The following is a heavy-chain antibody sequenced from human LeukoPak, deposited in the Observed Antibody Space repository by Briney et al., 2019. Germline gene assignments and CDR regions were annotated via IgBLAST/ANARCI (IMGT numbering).Heavy chain of an antibody. Sequence: SETLSLTCTVSGGSISSYYWSWIRQPPGKGLEWIGYIYYSGSTNYNPSLKSRVTISVDTSKNQFSLKLSSVTAADTAVYYCASEFVGATAGAFDIWGQGTRVTVSS. V-gene: IGHV4-59*01. CDR3: ASEFVGATAGAFDI. J-gene: IGHJ3*02. CDR1: GGSISSYY. CDR2: IYYSGST. D-gene: IGHD1-26*01.